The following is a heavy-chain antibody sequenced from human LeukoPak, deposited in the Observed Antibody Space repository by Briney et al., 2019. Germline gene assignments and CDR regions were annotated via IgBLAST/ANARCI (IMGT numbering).Heavy chain of an antibody. CDR2: IIPIFGTA. V-gene: IGHV1-69*05. CDR3: ARDREVGATFWFDP. Sequence: ASVEVSCKASGGTFSSYAISWVRQAPGQGLEWMGGIIPIFGTANYAQKFQGRVTITTDESTSTAYMELSSLRSEDTAVYYCARDREVGATFWFDPWGQGTLVTVSS. D-gene: IGHD1-26*01. J-gene: IGHJ5*02. CDR1: GGTFSSYA.